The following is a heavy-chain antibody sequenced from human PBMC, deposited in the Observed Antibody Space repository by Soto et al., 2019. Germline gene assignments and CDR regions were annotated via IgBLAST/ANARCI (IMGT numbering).Heavy chain of an antibody. CDR2: IYWDDDK. D-gene: IGHD2-15*01. V-gene: IGHV2-5*02. Sequence: QITLKESGPTLVKPTQTLTLTCTFSGFSLSTSGVGVGWIRQPPGKALEWLALIYWDDDKRYSPPLKSRLTTTKATSKNQVVLTMTNMDPVDTATYYCAHRPSYCSGGSCYSGFDYWGQGTLVTVSS. CDR3: AHRPSYCSGGSCYSGFDY. J-gene: IGHJ4*02. CDR1: GFSLSTSGVG.